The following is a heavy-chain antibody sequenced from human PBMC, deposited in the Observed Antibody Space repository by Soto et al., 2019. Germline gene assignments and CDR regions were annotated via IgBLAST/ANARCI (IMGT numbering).Heavy chain of an antibody. Sequence: QVQLVQSGAEVKKPGSSVKVSCTASGGTFSSYAISWVRQAPGQGLEWMGGIIPIFGTANYAQKFQGRVTITADESTSTAYMELSSLRSEDTAVYYCARGRGIVVVPAAYYYYGMDVWGQGTTGTGSS. CDR3: ARGRGIVVVPAAYYYYGMDV. CDR1: GGTFSSYA. CDR2: IIPIFGTA. V-gene: IGHV1-69*01. D-gene: IGHD2-2*01. J-gene: IGHJ6*02.